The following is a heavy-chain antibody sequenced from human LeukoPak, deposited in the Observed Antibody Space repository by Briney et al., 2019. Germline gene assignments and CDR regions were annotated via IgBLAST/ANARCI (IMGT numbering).Heavy chain of an antibody. J-gene: IGHJ4*02. D-gene: IGHD6-19*01. V-gene: IGHV4-34*01. CDR2: INHSGST. CDR3: ARGFAVAGPFDY. CDR1: GGSFSGYY. Sequence: SETPSLTCAVYGGSFSGYYWSWIRQPPGKGLEWIGEINHSGSTNYNPSLKSRVTISVDTSKNQFSLKLSSVTAADTAVYYCARGFAVAGPFDYWGQGTLVTVSS.